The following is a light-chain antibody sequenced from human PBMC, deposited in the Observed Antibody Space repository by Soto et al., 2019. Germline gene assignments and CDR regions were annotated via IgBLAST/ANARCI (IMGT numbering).Light chain of an antibody. CDR3: QQYGSSPPWT. CDR1: QSVSSSY. J-gene: IGKJ1*01. V-gene: IGKV3-20*01. Sequence: DIVLTQSPGTLSLSPGERATLSCRAIQSVSSSYLAWYQQKPGQAPRLLIYLASSRATGIPDRFSGSGSGTDFTLTISRLEPEDFAVYYCQQYGSSPPWTFGQGTKVDIK. CDR2: LAS.